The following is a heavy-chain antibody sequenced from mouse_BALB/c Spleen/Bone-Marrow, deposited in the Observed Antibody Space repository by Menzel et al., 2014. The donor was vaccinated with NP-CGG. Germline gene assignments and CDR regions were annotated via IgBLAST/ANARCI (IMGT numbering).Heavy chain of an antibody. D-gene: IGHD2-10*02. CDR3: ALLYGNYYY. Sequence: VQLQKSGAELVKPGASAKLSCTASGFNIKDTYMHWVKQRPEQGLEWIGRIDPANGNTKYDPKFQGKSTITADTSSNTAYLQLSSLTSEDTAVYYWALLYGNYYYWGQGTTLTVSS. V-gene: IGHV14-3*02. CDR1: GFNIKDTY. J-gene: IGHJ2*01. CDR2: IDPANGNT.